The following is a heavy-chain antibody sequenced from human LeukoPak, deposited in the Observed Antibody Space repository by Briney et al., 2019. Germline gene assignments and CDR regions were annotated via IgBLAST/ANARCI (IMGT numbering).Heavy chain of an antibody. CDR1: GFTFGSYA. Sequence: GESLRLSCAASGFTFGSYAMSWVRQTPGKSLEWVSIITNGGGTTYYADSVRGRFTISRGNSKNILYLQMNSLRAEDTAVYYCVKLSSGSGSKFGFDSWGQGTLVTVSS. V-gene: IGHV3-23*01. CDR3: VKLSSGSGSKFGFDS. D-gene: IGHD6-19*01. J-gene: IGHJ4*02. CDR2: ITNGGGTT.